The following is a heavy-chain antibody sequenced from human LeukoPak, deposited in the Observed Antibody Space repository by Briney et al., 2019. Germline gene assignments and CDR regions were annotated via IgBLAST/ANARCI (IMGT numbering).Heavy chain of an antibody. CDR2: IYYSGGM. V-gene: IGHV4-39*01. D-gene: IGHD3-22*01. CDR1: GGSISSSTYY. CDR3: ARLPGSGYFDY. J-gene: IGHJ4*02. Sequence: SETLSLTCTVSGGSISSSTYYWGWIRLRPGKGLEWVATIYYSGGMYYNPSLKGRVTISVDTSKNQFSLKLSSVTAADTAVYYCARLPGSGYFDYWGQGTLVTVSS.